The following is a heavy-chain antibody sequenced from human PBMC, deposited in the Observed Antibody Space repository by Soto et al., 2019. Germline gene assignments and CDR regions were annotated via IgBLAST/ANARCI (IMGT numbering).Heavy chain of an antibody. CDR2: ISGSGGST. CDR3: AYSSSSGFFDP. CDR1: GFTFSSYA. D-gene: IGHD6-6*01. V-gene: IGHV3-23*01. Sequence: GGALRLSCSAAGFTFSSYAMSWGLQAPGKGLEWVSAISGSGGSTYYADSVKGRFTISRDNSKNTLYPQMNSLRAEDTAVYYCAYSSSSGFFDPWGQGTLVTVSS. J-gene: IGHJ5*02.